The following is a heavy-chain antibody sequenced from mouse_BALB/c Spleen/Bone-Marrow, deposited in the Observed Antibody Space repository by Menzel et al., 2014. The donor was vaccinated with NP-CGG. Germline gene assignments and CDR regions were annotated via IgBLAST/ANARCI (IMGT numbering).Heavy chain of an antibody. Sequence: EVQVVESGPELVKPGTSVKISCKASGYSFTGYLMNWVKQSHGKSLEWIGRINPYNSDAFYNPKFKGKATLTVDKSSSTAHMDLLSLTSEDSAVYYCERPVYGSFDSWGQGTTLTVSS. CDR1: GYSFTGYL. D-gene: IGHD2-1*01. V-gene: IGHV1-37*01. CDR2: INPYNSDA. CDR3: ERPVYGSFDS. J-gene: IGHJ2*01.